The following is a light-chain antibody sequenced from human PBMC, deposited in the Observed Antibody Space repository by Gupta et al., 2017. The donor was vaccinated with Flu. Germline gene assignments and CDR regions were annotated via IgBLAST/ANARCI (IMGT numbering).Light chain of an antibody. Sequence: DVVMSQSPLSLAVTLGQPASISCRSSQGLVYSDGNTYSHWIQQRPGQSPRRLIYLVSNRESGVPDRFSGSGSGTDFTLRISRVEADDVGIYYCMQGAHWPWAFGQGTKLEIK. CDR1: QGLVYSDGNTY. CDR3: MQGAHWPWA. V-gene: IGKV2-30*01. J-gene: IGKJ1*01. CDR2: LVS.